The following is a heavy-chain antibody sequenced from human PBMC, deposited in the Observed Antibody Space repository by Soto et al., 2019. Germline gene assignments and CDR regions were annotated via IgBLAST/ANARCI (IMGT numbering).Heavy chain of an antibody. CDR3: ATHWTGVPRYYYGMDV. CDR1: GGTFSSYA. V-gene: IGHV1-69*12. D-gene: IGHD2-8*02. CDR2: IIPIFGTA. J-gene: IGHJ6*02. Sequence: QVQLVQSGAEVKKPASSVKVSCKASGGTFSSYAISWVRQAPGQGLEWMGGIIPIFGTAVYAQKFQGRVTITADESTSTAYMELSSLRSEDTAVYYCATHWTGVPRYYYGMDVWGQGTTVTVSS.